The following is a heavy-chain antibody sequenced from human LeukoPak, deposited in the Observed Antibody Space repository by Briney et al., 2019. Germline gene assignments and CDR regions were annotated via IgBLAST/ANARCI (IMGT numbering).Heavy chain of an antibody. D-gene: IGHD2-15*01. CDR1: VGSISSYY. CDR2: IYYSGTT. Sequence: SETLSLTCTVSVGSISSYYWSWIRQPPGKGLEWIGYIYYSGTTNYNPSLKSRVTISVDTSKNQFSLKLSSVTAADTAVYYCAREDYCSGGSCYSGYFQHWGQGTLVTVSS. CDR3: AREDYCSGGSCYSGYFQH. J-gene: IGHJ1*01. V-gene: IGHV4-59*01.